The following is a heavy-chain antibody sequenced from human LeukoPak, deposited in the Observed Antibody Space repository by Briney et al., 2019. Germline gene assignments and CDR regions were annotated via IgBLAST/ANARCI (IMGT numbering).Heavy chain of an antibody. D-gene: IGHD3-22*01. CDR2: ISSSSSYI. CDR1: GFTVSSNY. V-gene: IGHV3-21*04. CDR3: ARGLYYYDSSGYFRFDP. Sequence: GGSLRLSCAASGFTVSSNYMSWVRQAPGKGLEWVSSISSSSSYIYYADSVKGRFTISRDNAKNSLYLQMNSLRAEDTAVYYCARGLYYYDSSGYFRFDPWGQGTLVTVSS. J-gene: IGHJ5*02.